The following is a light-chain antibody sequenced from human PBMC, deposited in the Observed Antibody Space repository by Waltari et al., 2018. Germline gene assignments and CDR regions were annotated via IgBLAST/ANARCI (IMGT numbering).Light chain of an antibody. CDR3: QQSYRSPWT. CDR1: QTIVRY. CDR2: AAS. V-gene: IGKV1-39*01. J-gene: IGKJ1*01. Sequence: DIQMTPSPSSLSASVGDRATITGRASQTIVRYLNWYHQKPGKAPKLLIYAASTLQRGVPSRFSGSGSWTDFTLTIIGLQPEDVATYYCQQSYRSPWTFGQGTRVDIK.